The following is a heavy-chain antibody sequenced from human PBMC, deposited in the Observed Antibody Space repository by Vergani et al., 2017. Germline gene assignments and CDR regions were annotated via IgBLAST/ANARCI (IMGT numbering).Heavy chain of an antibody. Sequence: EVQLLESGGSLKQRGGSVRLSCAASGFTFSTYAMHWVRQAPGKGVEWVSALTGGGGSTYYAGSFKGRFIINRDNSRDTLYLQMNSLTPEYTATYYCVRDAGWYDNLFDSWGKGTLVTVSS. D-gene: IGHD6-19*01. V-gene: IGHV3-23*01. CDR1: GFTFSTYA. CDR3: VRDAGWYDNLFDS. CDR2: LTGGGGST. J-gene: IGHJ5*01.